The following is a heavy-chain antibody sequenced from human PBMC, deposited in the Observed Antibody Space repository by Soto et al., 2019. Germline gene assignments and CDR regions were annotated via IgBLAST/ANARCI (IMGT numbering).Heavy chain of an antibody. V-gene: IGHV1-46*01. Sequence: QVQLVQSGAEVKKPGASVKVSCKASGYTFTSYYMHWVRQAPGQGLEWMGIINPSGGSTSYAQKFQGRVTMTRDTSTSTVYMELSSLRSEDTAVYYSARDLYNYYDSSGYYLFQHWGQGTLVTVSS. CDR3: ARDLYNYYDSSGYYLFQH. J-gene: IGHJ1*01. CDR1: GYTFTSYY. D-gene: IGHD3-22*01. CDR2: INPSGGST.